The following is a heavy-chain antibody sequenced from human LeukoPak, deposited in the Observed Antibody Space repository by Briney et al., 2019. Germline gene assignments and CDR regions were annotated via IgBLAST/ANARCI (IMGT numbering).Heavy chain of an antibody. Sequence: PGGSLRLSCAASGFSFSNYWLSWVRQAPGKGLEWVSSISSSSSYIYYADSVKGRFTISRDNAKNSLYLQMNSLRAEDTAVYYCARVLDTAQRGDYWGQGTLVTVSS. D-gene: IGHD5-18*01. CDR2: ISSSSSYI. CDR1: GFSFSNYW. CDR3: ARVLDTAQRGDY. J-gene: IGHJ4*02. V-gene: IGHV3-21*01.